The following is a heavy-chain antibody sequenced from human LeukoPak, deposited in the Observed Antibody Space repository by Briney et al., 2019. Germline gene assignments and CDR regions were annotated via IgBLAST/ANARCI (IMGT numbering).Heavy chain of an antibody. V-gene: IGHV3-48*01. J-gene: IGHJ4*02. CDR2: VGISSGNT. Sequence: PGGSLRLSCAASGFTFSDYSMNWVRQAPGKGLEWISYVGISSGNTKYADSVKGRFTISGDKAKNSLYLQMNSLRVEDTAVYYCARDTKCAFDNWGQGTLVTVSS. D-gene: IGHD2-2*01. CDR3: ARDTKCAFDN. CDR1: GFTFSDYS.